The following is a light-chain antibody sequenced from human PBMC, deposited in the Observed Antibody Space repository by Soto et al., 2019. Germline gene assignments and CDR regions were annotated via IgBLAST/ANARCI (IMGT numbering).Light chain of an antibody. CDR3: CSYAVRDTFYV. J-gene: IGLJ1*01. V-gene: IGLV2-11*01. CDR1: SNDVGAYNY. CDR2: DVS. Sequence: QSALTQPRSVSGSPGQSVILSCTGTSNDVGAYNYVSWYQQHPGKAPNLVIYDVSKRPSGVPARFSGSKSGNTASLTISGLQAEDEADYFCCSYAVRDTFYVFGTGTKLTVL.